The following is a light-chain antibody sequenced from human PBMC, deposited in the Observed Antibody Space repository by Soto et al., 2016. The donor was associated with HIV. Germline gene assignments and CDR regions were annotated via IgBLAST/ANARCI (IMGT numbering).Light chain of an antibody. Sequence: SNELTQPPSVSVSPGQTASITCSGDSLGDRYASWYQQKPGQSPVLVIYEDRKRPSGIPERFSGSNSGSTATLTISGAQAMDEADYFCQAWVSRSYVFGSGTKVAVL. CDR3: QAWVSRSYV. V-gene: IGLV3-1*01. J-gene: IGLJ1*01. CDR1: SLGDRY. CDR2: EDR.